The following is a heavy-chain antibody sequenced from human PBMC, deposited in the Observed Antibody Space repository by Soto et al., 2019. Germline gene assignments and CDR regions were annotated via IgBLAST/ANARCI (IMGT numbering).Heavy chain of an antibody. D-gene: IGHD2-15*01. CDR1: GGTFSSYA. J-gene: IGHJ6*02. V-gene: IGHV1-69*13. CDR2: IIPIFGTA. Sequence: ASVKVSCKASGGTFSSYAISWVRQAPGQGLEWMGGIIPIFGTANYAQKFQGRVTITADESTSTAYMELSSLRSEDTAVYYCARGYCSGGSCYRHYGMDVWGQGTTVTVSS. CDR3: ARGYCSGGSCYRHYGMDV.